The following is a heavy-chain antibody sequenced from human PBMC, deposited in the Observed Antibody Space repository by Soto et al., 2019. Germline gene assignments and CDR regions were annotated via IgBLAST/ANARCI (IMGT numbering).Heavy chain of an antibody. CDR1: GYTFTSYA. J-gene: IGHJ5*02. V-gene: IGHV1-3*01. Sequence: ASVKVSCKASGYTFTSYAMHWVRQAPGQRLEWMGWINASNGNTKYSQKFQGRVTITRDTSASTAYMELSSLRSEDTAVYYCASSRLSKDQIDPWGQGTLVTVSS. CDR3: ASSRLSKDQIDP. CDR2: INASNGNT.